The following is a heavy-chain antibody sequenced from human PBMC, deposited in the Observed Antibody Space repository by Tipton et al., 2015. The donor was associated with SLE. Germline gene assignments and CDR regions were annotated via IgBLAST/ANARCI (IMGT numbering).Heavy chain of an antibody. D-gene: IGHD2-8*02. CDR2: ISYDGSNK. CDR1: GFTFSSYA. V-gene: IGHV3-30*04. Sequence: SLRLSCAASGFTFSSYAMHWVRQAPGKGLEWAAVISYDGSNKYYADSVKGRFTISRDNSKNTLYLQMNSLRAEDTAVYYCARGHCTGGVCSDAFDIWGQGTMVTVSS. J-gene: IGHJ3*02. CDR3: ARGHCTGGVCSDAFDI.